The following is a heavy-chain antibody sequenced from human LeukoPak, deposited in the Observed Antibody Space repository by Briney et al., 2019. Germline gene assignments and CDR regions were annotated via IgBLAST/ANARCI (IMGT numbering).Heavy chain of an antibody. D-gene: IGHD5-24*01. CDR1: GFTFNSYS. CDR2: ISSSSITI. V-gene: IGHV3-48*01. Sequence: PGGSLRLSCAASGFTFNSYSMNWVRQAPGKGLEWVSYISSSSITIYYADSVKGRFTISRDNAKNSLYLQMNSLRAEDTAVYYCAKDVFSRDGYNLGKQKWYFDYWGQGTLVTVSP. CDR3: AKDVFSRDGYNLGKQKWYFDY. J-gene: IGHJ4*02.